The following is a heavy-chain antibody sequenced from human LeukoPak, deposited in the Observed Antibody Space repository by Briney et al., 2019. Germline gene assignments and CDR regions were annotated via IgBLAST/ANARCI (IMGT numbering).Heavy chain of an antibody. CDR2: MYHRGST. J-gene: IGHJ4*02. CDR3: AKQRPTVVNHFYS. D-gene: IGHD4-23*01. V-gene: IGHV4-38-2*01. Sequence: SETLSLTCAVSGYSISSGYYWGWIRQPPGKGLDWIASMYHRGSTYYNPSLKSRVTISVDTSKNQFSLRLSSVTAADTAVYYCAKQRPTVVNHFYSWGQGTLVTVSS. CDR1: GYSISSGYY.